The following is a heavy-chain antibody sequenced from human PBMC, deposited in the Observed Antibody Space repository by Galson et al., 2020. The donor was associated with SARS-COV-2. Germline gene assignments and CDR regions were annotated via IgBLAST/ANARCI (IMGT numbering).Heavy chain of an antibody. J-gene: IGHJ4*02. V-gene: IGHV4-31*03. CDR1: GDSVSSAGYY. Sequence: SENLSLTCTVSGDSVSSAGYYWRWIRQHPRQGPEWIGYIYYNGNTYYNPSLKSRVTISADASNNQFSLKLSTVTAADSAVYYCVRVSGGYDAEYWGQGTQVIVSS. CDR3: VRVSGGYDAEY. D-gene: IGHD2-15*01. CDR2: IYYNGNT.